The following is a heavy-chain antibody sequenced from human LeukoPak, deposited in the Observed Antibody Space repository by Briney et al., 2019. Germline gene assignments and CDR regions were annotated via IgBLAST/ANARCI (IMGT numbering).Heavy chain of an antibody. CDR1: GYTFTGYY. CDR2: INPNSGGT. J-gene: IGHJ4*02. V-gene: IGHV1-2*04. CDR3: ARDRGSGWSLDY. D-gene: IGHD6-19*01. Sequence: ASVTVSCKASGYTFTGYYMHWVRQAPGQGLEWMGWINPNSGGTNYAQKFQDWVTMTRDTSISTAYMELSRLKSDDTAVYFCARDRGSGWSLDYWGQGTLVTVSS.